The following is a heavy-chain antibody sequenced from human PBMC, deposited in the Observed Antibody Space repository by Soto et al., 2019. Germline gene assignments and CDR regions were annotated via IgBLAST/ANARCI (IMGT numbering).Heavy chain of an antibody. CDR1: GGSISSYY. CDR3: ARSHGNYYYSSGYYPFDY. V-gene: IGHV4-59*01. Sequence: SETLSLTCTVSGGSISSYYWSWIRQPPGKGLEWIGYIYYSGSTNYNPSLKSRVTISVDTSKNQFSLKLSSVTAADTAVYYCARSHGNYYYSSGYYPFDYWGQRTLVTVSS. D-gene: IGHD3-22*01. J-gene: IGHJ4*02. CDR2: IYYSGST.